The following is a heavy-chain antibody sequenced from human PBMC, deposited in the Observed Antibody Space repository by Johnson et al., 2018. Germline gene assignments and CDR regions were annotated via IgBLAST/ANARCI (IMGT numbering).Heavy chain of an antibody. CDR1: GGSFSGYY. Sequence: QVQLQQWGAGLLKPSETXSLTCAVYGGSFSGYYWSWIRQPPGKGLEWIGEINHSGSTNYNPSRKSRVTISVDTSQNQFSLKLSSVTAAATAVYYCAKEGGFGGNYYYYYMDVWGKGTTVTVSS. V-gene: IGHV4-34*01. J-gene: IGHJ6*03. CDR2: INHSGST. D-gene: IGHD3-10*01. CDR3: AKEGGFGGNYYYYYMDV.